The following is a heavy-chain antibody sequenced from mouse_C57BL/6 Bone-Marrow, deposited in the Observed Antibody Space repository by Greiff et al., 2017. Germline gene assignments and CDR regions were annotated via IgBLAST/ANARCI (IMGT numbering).Heavy chain of an antibody. V-gene: IGHV7-1*01. Sequence: DVKLVESGGGLVQSGRSLRLSCATSGFTFSDFYMEWVRQAPGKGLEWIAASRNKANDYTTEYSASVKGRFIVSRDTSQSILYLQMNALRAEDTAIYYCARDARKGYAMDYWGQGTSVTVSS. CDR1: GFTFSDFY. CDR3: ARDARKGYAMDY. J-gene: IGHJ4*01. CDR2: SRNKANDYTT.